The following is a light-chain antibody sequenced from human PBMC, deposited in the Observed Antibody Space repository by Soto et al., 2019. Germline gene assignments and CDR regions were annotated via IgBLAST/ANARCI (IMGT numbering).Light chain of an antibody. CDR2: DVS. CDR1: SSDVGGYNY. Sequence: QSVLTQPASVSGSPGQSITISCTGTSSDVGGYNYVSWFQQHPGKAPKLMIYDVSIRPSGVSHRFSGSKSGNTASLTISGLQAEDEADYFCSSYTSSSTPVVFGGGTQLTVL. V-gene: IGLV2-14*01. J-gene: IGLJ2*01. CDR3: SSYTSSSTPVV.